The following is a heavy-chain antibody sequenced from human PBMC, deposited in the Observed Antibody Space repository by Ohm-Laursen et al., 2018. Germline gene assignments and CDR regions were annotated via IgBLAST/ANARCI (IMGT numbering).Heavy chain of an antibody. CDR3: ARAPGYGYDFDS. Sequence: LSLTCTVSGASISTHYWSWIRQPAGKGLEWIWRIYASGITNYNPSLKSRLTMSVDTSKNSFSLKLDSLTAADTAVYYCARAPGYGYDFDSWGHGTLVSVSS. CDR2: IYASGIT. CDR1: GASISTHY. V-gene: IGHV4-4*07. D-gene: IGHD5-18*01. J-gene: IGHJ4*01.